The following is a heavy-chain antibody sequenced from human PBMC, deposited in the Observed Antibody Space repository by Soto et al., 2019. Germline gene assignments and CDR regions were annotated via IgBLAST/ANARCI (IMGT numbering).Heavy chain of an antibody. CDR2: ISAYNGNT. Sequence: QVQLVQSGAEVKKPGASVKVSCTASGYTFTSYGISWVRQAPGQGLEWMGWISAYNGNTNYAQKLQGRVTMTPDTATSTAYRELRSLRADDTAVYYLARVARDSSGWYSWYFDYLGQGTLVTVSS. J-gene: IGHJ4*02. V-gene: IGHV1-18*01. CDR1: GYTFTSYG. CDR3: ARVARDSSGWYSWYFDY. D-gene: IGHD6-19*01.